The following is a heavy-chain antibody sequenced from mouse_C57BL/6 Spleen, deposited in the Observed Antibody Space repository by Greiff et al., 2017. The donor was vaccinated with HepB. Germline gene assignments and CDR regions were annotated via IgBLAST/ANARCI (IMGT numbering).Heavy chain of an antibody. CDR1: GYTFTSYW. J-gene: IGHJ4*01. D-gene: IGHD1-1*01. V-gene: IGHV1-74*01. CDR2: IHPSDSDT. CDR3: AIFRYLLLPTEAMDY. Sequence: QVQLQQPGAELVKPGASVKVSCKASGYTFTSYWMHWVKQRPGQGLEWIGRIHPSDSDTNYNQKFKGKATLTVDKSSSTAYMQLSSLTSEDSAVYYCAIFRYLLLPTEAMDYWGQGTSVTVSS.